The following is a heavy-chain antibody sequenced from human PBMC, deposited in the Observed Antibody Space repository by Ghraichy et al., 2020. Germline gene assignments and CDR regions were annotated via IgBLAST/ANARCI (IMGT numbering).Heavy chain of an antibody. Sequence: SCSASAFTFRTYSMYWVRQAPGKGLQFVSGFGSDGLSTYYADSVKGRFAISRDYSKNTLYLQMSSLTPEDTSMYFCARVISRKQSWLGYVDLWGQGTLVTVSS. D-gene: IGHD5-18*01. CDR3: ARVISRKQSWLGYVDL. CDR2: FGSDGLST. J-gene: IGHJ4*02. V-gene: IGHV3-64D*06. CDR1: AFTFRTYS.